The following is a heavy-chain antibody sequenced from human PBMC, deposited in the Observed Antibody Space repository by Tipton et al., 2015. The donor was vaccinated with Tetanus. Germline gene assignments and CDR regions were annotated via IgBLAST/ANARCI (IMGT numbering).Heavy chain of an antibody. CDR3: AKDSSRGRIQLWFNPMDV. V-gene: IGHV3-9*01. CDR1: GFTFDDYA. J-gene: IGHJ6*02. D-gene: IGHD5-18*01. CDR2: ISWNSGSI. Sequence: SLRLSCAASGFTFDDYAMHWVRQAPGKGLEWVSGISWNSGSIGYADSVKGRFTISRDNAKNSLYLQMNSLRAEDTALYYCAKDSSRGRIQLWFNPMDVWGQVTTVTVSS.